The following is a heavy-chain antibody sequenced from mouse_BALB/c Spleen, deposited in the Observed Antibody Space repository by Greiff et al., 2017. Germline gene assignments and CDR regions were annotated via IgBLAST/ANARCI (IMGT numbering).Heavy chain of an antibody. CDR3: ARLNWEGRNYYAMDY. V-gene: IGHV3-2*02. CDR1: GYSITSDYA. J-gene: IGHJ4*01. D-gene: IGHD4-1*01. Sequence: EVKLMESGPGLVKPSQSLSLTCTVTGYSITSDYAWNWIRQFPGNKLEWMGYISYSGSTSYNPSLKSRISITRDTSKNQFFLQLNSVTTEDTATYYCARLNWEGRNYYAMDYWGQGTSVTVSS. CDR2: ISYSGST.